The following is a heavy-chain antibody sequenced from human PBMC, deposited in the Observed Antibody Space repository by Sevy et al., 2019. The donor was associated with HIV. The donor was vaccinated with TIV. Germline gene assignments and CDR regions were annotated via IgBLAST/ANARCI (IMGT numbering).Heavy chain of an antibody. CDR1: GFTFSYYG. Sequence: GGSLRLSCAASGFTFSYYGVHWVRQAPGKGLEWVAFIGFDGSDKNYADSVKGRFTISRDNSQNTMYMQMNSLRPDDTAVYYCAKNTAAAGVGGFDYWGHGTLVTVSS. D-gene: IGHD6-13*01. V-gene: IGHV3-30*02. CDR2: IGFDGSDK. J-gene: IGHJ4*01. CDR3: AKNTAAAGVGGFDY.